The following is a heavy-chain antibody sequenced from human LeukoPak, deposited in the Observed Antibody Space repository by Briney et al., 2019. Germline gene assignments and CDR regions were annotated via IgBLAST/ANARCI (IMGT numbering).Heavy chain of an antibody. CDR1: GGSISSGGYY. V-gene: IGHV4-31*03. CDR3: ATDLTDQNYYDSSGYQ. CDR2: IYYSGST. J-gene: IGHJ4*02. Sequence: SETLSLTCTVSGGSISSGGYYWSWIRQHPGKGLEWIGYIYYSGSTYYNPSLKSRVTISVDTSKNQFSLKLSSVTAADTAVYYCATDLTDQNYYDSSGYQWGQGTLVTVSS. D-gene: IGHD3-22*01.